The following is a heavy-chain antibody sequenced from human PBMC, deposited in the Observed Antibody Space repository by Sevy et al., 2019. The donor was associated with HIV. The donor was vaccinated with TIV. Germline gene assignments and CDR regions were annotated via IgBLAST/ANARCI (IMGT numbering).Heavy chain of an antibody. CDR1: GFTFSSYS. CDR3: ASSGGSGSYYYGGYYYYGMDV. Sequence: GGSLRLSCAASGFTFSSYSMNWVRQAPGKGLEWVSYISSSSSTIYYADSVKGRFTISRDNAKNSLYLQMNSLRAEDTAVYYCASSGGSGSYYYGGYYYYGMDVWGQGTTVTVSS. J-gene: IGHJ6*02. D-gene: IGHD3-10*01. CDR2: ISSSSSTI. V-gene: IGHV3-48*01.